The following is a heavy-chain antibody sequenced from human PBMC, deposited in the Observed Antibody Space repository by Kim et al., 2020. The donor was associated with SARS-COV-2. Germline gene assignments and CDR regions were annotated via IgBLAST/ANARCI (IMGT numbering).Heavy chain of an antibody. V-gene: IGHV3-64D*09. J-gene: IGHJ1*01. D-gene: IGHD3-10*01. CDR2: ISSNGGST. Sequence: GGSLRLSCSASGFTFSSYAMHWVRQAPGKGLEYVSAISSNGGSTYYADSVKGRFTISRDNSKNTLYLQMSSLRAEDAAVYYCVIRLAWFGESITYFQHWGQGTLVTVSS. CDR1: GFTFSSYA. CDR3: VIRLAWFGESITYFQH.